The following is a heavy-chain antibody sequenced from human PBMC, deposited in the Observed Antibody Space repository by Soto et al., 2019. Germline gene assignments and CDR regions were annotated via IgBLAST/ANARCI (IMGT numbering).Heavy chain of an antibody. D-gene: IGHD6-19*01. CDR3: ARDSTRTSSSGWQKWYYYGMDV. CDR1: GGTFSSYA. CDR2: IIPIFGTA. J-gene: IGHJ6*02. V-gene: IGHV1-69*13. Sequence: SVKVSCKASGGTFSSYAISWVRQAPGQGLEWMGGIIPIFGTANYAQKFQGRVTITADESTSTAYMELSSLRSEDTAVYYCARDSTRTSSSGWQKWYYYGMDVWGQGTTVTVSS.